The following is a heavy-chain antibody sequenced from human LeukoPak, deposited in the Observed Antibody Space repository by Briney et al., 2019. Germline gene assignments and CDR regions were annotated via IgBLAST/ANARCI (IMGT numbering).Heavy chain of an antibody. CDR1: GDSVSSNSAA. CDR2: TYYRSKWYN. CDR3: ARDLSGRFDP. V-gene: IGHV6-1*01. J-gene: IGHJ5*02. D-gene: IGHD3-10*01. Sequence: SQTLSLTCAISGDSVSSNSAAWNWIRQSPSRGLEWLGRTYYRSKWYNDYAVSVKGRITINADTSMNHFSLQLNSATPEDTAVYHCARDLSGRFDPWGQETLVTVSS.